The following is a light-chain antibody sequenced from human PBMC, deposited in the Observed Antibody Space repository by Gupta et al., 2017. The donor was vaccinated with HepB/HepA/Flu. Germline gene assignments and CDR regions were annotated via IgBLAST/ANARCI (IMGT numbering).Light chain of an antibody. CDR3: QQVDSTRRLT. Sequence: DIQMTQSPSSLSASVGDRVTITCRASQSISSYLNWYQQKPGKAPKLLIYAASSWQSGVPSRFSDSGYGTYFTLTSSSRQPEDFATYYCQQVDSTRRLTFGRGTKVEIK. CDR1: QSISSY. CDR2: AAS. V-gene: IGKV1-39*01. J-gene: IGKJ4*01.